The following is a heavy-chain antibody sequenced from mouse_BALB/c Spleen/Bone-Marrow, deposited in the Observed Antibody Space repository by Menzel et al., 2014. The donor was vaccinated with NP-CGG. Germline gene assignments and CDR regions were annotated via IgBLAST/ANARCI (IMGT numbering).Heavy chain of an antibody. J-gene: IGHJ2*01. V-gene: IGHV3-1*02. Sequence: LQQSGPDLVKPSQSLSLTCTVTGYSITSGYSWHWIRQLPGNKLEWMAYIHNSGVTNFNPSLKSRISISRDTSKNQFFLQLNSVTTEDTATYYCARLDGSKGLDYWGQGTTLTVSS. CDR1: GYSITSGYS. CDR3: ARLDGSKGLDY. CDR2: IHNSGVT. D-gene: IGHD1-1*01.